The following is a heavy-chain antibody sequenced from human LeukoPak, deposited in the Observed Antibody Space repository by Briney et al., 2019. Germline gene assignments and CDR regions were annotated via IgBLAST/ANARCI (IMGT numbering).Heavy chain of an antibody. J-gene: IGHJ4*02. D-gene: IGHD2-2*01. CDR3: ARDPSASTWYYFDY. CDR2: ISSSSNTI. CDR1: GFTFSSYS. Sequence: GSLRLSCAASGFTFSSYSMNWVRQAPGKGLEWVSYISSSSNTIYYADSVKGRFTISRDNAKNSLYLQMNSLRAEDTAVYYCARDPSASTWYYFDYWGQGTLVTVSS. V-gene: IGHV3-48*01.